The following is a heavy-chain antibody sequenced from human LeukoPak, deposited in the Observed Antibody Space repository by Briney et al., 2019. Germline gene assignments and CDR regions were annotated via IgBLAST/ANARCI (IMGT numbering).Heavy chain of an antibody. CDR1: GFTFSSYA. CDR3: ARGPERTGVGTRYYYDMDV. CDR2: ISYDGSNK. Sequence: PGGSLRLSCAASGFTFSSYAMHWVRQAPGKGLEWVAAISYDGSNKYYADSVKGRFTISRDNSKNTLYLQMNSLRAEDTAVYYCARGPERTGVGTRYYYDMDVWGQGTTVTVSS. J-gene: IGHJ6*02. D-gene: IGHD2-8*01. V-gene: IGHV3-30-3*01.